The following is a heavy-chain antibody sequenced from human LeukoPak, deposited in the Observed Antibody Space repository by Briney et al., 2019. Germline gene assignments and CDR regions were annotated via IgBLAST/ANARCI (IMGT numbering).Heavy chain of an antibody. CDR3: ARHCSSTSCYIDY. CDR1: GYSISSGYY. CDR2: IYHSGST. Sequence: SETLSLTCAVSGYSISSGYYWGWIRQPPGKGLEWIGGIYHSGSTYYNPSLKSRVTISVDTSKNQFSLKLSSVTAADTAVYYCARHCSSTSCYIDYWGQGTLVTVSS. D-gene: IGHD2-2*02. J-gene: IGHJ4*02. V-gene: IGHV4-38-2*01.